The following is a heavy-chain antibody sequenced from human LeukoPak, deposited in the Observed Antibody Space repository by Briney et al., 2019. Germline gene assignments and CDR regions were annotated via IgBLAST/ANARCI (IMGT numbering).Heavy chain of an antibody. CDR3: VKGTGTKYYYYGMDV. Sequence: GGSLRLSCSASDFTFSNYAMHWVRQAPGKGLEYVSAISNNGGSPYYADSVKGRFTISRDNSKNTLYLQMSSLRAEDTAVYYCVKGTGTKYYYYGMDVWGHGTTVTVSS. D-gene: IGHD3/OR15-3a*01. CDR1: DFTFSNYA. CDR2: ISNNGGSP. V-gene: IGHV3-64D*06. J-gene: IGHJ6*02.